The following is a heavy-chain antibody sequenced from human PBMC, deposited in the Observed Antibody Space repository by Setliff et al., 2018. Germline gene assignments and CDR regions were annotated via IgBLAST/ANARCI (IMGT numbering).Heavy chain of an antibody. CDR2: FYHSESM. J-gene: IGHJ6*03. CDR1: GRSLSSSY. V-gene: IGHV4-59*08. D-gene: IGHD3-10*01. CDR3: ARAYYYASGNSHNYYMDA. Sequence: LSLTCNVPGRSLSSSYWSWIRQPPGKGLEWIGYFYHSESMSYNPSLKGRVTMSADTSKNQVSLKLTSVSAADTAVYYCARAYYYASGNSHNYYMDAWGKGIAVTVSS.